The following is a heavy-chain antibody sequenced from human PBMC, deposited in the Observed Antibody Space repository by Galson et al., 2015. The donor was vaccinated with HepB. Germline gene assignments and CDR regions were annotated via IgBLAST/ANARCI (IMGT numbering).Heavy chain of an antibody. CDR3: ARVEGSLRFLEGYYYMDV. Sequence: SVKVSCKASGYTFTSYDINWVRQATGQGLEWMGWMNPNSGNTGYAQKFQGRVTMTRNTSISTAYMELSSLRSEDTAVYYCARVEGSLRFLEGYYYMDVWGKGTTVTVSS. V-gene: IGHV1-8*01. CDR2: MNPNSGNT. CDR1: GYTFTSYD. J-gene: IGHJ6*03. D-gene: IGHD3-3*01.